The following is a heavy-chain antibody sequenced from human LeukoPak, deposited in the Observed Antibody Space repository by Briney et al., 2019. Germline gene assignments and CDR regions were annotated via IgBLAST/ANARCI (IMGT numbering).Heavy chain of an antibody. CDR2: ISYDGSNK. D-gene: IGHD2-8*01. J-gene: IGHJ4*02. Sequence: PGGSLRLSCAASGFTFSSYGMHWVRQAPGKGLEWVAAISYDGSNKYYADSVKGRFTISRDNSKNTLYLQMNSLRAEDTAVYYCAKAFNGPSIDYWGQGTLVTVSS. CDR3: AKAFNGPSIDY. V-gene: IGHV3-30*18. CDR1: GFTFSSYG.